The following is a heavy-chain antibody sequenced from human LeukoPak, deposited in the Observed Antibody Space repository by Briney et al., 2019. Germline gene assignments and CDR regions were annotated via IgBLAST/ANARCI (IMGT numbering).Heavy chain of an antibody. J-gene: IGHJ4*02. CDR2: IYYSGST. CDR3: ARQEGSSGWYVGGDFDY. D-gene: IGHD6-19*01. Sequence: PSETLSLTCTVSGGSISSSSYYWGWLRQPPGKGLEWIGSIYYSGSTYYSPSLKSRVTISVDTSKNQFSLKLSSVTAADTAVYYCARQEGSSGWYVGGDFDYWGQGTLVTVSS. V-gene: IGHV4-39*01. CDR1: GGSISSSSYY.